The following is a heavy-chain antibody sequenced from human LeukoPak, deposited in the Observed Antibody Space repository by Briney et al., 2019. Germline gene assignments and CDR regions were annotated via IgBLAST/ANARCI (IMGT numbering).Heavy chain of an antibody. CDR1: GFTFSSYW. CDR3: ARDKPNGDSYFPF. D-gene: IGHD4-17*01. V-gene: IGHV3-7*01. J-gene: IGHJ4*02. Sequence: PGGSLRLSCAASGFTFSSYWMSWVRQAPGKGLEWVANIKQDGSRSDYVDPVKGRFTISRDNGKNSVYLQMNSLRAEDTAVYFCARDKPNGDSYFPFWGQGTLVTVSS. CDR2: IKQDGSRS.